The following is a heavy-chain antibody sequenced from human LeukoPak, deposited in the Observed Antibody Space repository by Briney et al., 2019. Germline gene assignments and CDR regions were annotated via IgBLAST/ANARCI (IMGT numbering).Heavy chain of an antibody. Sequence: GGSLRLSCAASGFTFSSYSMNWVRQAPGKGLEWVSSISSSSSYIYYADSVKGRFTISRDNAKNSLYLQMNSLRAEDTAVYYCARGGYCSSTSCYLDYWGQGTLVTVSS. CDR3: ARGGYCSSTSCYLDY. CDR2: ISSSSSYI. CDR1: GFTFSSYS. D-gene: IGHD2-2*01. J-gene: IGHJ4*02. V-gene: IGHV3-21*01.